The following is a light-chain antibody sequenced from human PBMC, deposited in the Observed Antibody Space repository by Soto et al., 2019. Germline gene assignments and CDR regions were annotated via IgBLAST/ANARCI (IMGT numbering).Light chain of an antibody. J-gene: IGLJ2*01. V-gene: IGLV2-8*01. CDR3: SSYAGYSNLV. CDR2: EVN. Sequence: QSALTQPPSASGSPGQSVTISCTGTSSDVGDYNYVSWYQQHPGKAPKLMTYEVNKRPSGVPDRFSGSKSGNTASLTVSGLQAEDEADYYCSSYAGYSNLVFGGGTKLTVL. CDR1: SSDVGDYNY.